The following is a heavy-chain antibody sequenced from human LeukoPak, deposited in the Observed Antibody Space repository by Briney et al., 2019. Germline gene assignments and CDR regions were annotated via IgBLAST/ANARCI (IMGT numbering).Heavy chain of an antibody. CDR2: ISAYNGNT. CDR3: AILRRGYSYGNAFDI. V-gene: IGHV1-18*01. CDR1: GYTFTSYG. D-gene: IGHD5-18*01. Sequence: ASVKVSCKASGYTFTSYGISWVRQSPGQGLEWMGWISAYNGNTNYAQKLQGRVTMTTDTSTSTAYMELRSLRSDDTAVYYCAILRRGYSYGNAFDIWGQGTMVTVSS. J-gene: IGHJ3*02.